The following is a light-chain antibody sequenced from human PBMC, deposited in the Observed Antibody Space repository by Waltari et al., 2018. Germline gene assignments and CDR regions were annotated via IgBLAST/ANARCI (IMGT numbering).Light chain of an antibody. CDR3: QQSYSNPPWT. V-gene: IGKV1-39*01. Sequence: EIQMTPSPSSLSASIGDRVIITCRASETVNSDLNWFQQKAGKAPSLLIYGATTLESGVPSRFSGSGSGTEFTLTISSLQPEDFATYICQQSYSNPPWTFGQGTKVEVK. J-gene: IGKJ1*01. CDR1: ETVNSD. CDR2: GAT.